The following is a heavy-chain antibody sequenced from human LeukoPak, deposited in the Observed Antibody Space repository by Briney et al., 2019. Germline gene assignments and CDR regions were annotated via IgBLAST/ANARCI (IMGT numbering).Heavy chain of an antibody. D-gene: IGHD2-21*01. J-gene: IGHJ4*02. Sequence: PGRSLRLSCSASGFTFSTHGMHWVRQAPGKGLEWVALISYEGSNQFYADSVQGRFTVSRDNSKNTLYLQMNSLRAEDTAVYYCARVYSPLGNPYYFDYWGQGTLVTVSS. CDR2: ISYEGSNQ. V-gene: IGHV3-30*03. CDR3: ARVYSPLGNPYYFDY. CDR1: GFTFSTHG.